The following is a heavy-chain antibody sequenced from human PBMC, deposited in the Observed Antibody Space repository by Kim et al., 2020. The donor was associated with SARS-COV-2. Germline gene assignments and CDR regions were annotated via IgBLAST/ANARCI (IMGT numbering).Heavy chain of an antibody. CDR2: IYYSGST. D-gene: IGHD6-6*01. CDR3: ARQAAREYSSVSDSGAFDI. J-gene: IGHJ3*02. V-gene: IGHV4-39*01. CDR1: GGSISSSSYY. Sequence: SETLSLTCTVSGGSISSSSYYWGWIRQPPGKGLEWIGSIYYSGSTYYNPSLKSRVTISVDTSKNQFSLKLSSVTAADTAVYYCARQAAREYSSVSDSGAFDIWGQGTMVTASS.